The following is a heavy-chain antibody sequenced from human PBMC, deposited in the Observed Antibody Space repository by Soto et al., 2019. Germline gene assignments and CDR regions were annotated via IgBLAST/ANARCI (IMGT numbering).Heavy chain of an antibody. CDR2: IHHSCSS. D-gene: IGHD3-10*01. Sequence: PSETLSLTFTVPGGSICSGAYYWSGSRQPPVKGLECIGYIHHSCSSHYHHSLMGRVSFSIDTSTNQFSLELRSVTGADTAVYYCARDVLDITIDYYFDSWGQGILVTVSS. V-gene: IGHV4-30-4*01. CDR3: ARDVLDITIDYYFDS. J-gene: IGHJ4*02. CDR1: GGSICSGAYY.